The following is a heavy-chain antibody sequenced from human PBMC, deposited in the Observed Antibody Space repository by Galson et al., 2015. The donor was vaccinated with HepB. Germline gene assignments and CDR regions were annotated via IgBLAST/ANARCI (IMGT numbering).Heavy chain of an antibody. CDR3: AREGGRDIVAKAGFDY. J-gene: IGHJ4*02. V-gene: IGHV4-39*07. CDR2: IYYSGST. D-gene: IGHD5-12*01. Sequence: SETLSVTCTVSGGSISSSTYYWGWIRQPPGKGLEWIGSIYYSGSTYYNPSLKSRVTISGDTSKNQLSLKLSSVTAADTAVYYCAREGGRDIVAKAGFDYWGQGTLVTVSS. CDR1: GGSISSSTYY.